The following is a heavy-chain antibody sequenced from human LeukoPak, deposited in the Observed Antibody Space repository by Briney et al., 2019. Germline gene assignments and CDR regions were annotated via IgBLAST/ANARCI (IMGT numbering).Heavy chain of an antibody. CDR3: AREGYCSSTSCYLMDV. CDR1: GFTFSSYS. J-gene: IGHJ6*03. Sequence: SGGSLRLSCAASGFTFSSYSMNWVRQAPGKGLEWVSSISSSSSYIYYADSVKGRFTISRGNAKNSLYLQINSLRAEDTAVYYCAREGYCSSTSCYLMDVWGKGTTVTVSS. V-gene: IGHV3-21*01. D-gene: IGHD2-2*01. CDR2: ISSSSSYI.